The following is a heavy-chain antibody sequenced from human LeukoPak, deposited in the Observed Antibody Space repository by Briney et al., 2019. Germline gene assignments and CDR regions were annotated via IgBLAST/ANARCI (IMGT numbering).Heavy chain of an antibody. J-gene: IGHJ6*02. CDR2: TSGSGGDP. V-gene: IGHV3-23*01. CDR1: GFTFNNYA. Sequence: ESLTLSCVASGFTFNNYAMTCVRQAQGKGREWVSSTSGSGGDPDYADSVKGRSSISRHNSKSTLYLQVTSLRAEDTAVYFCAKGSHYYYYYGMDVWGQGTTVTVSS. CDR3: AKGSHYYYYYGMDV. D-gene: IGHD3-10*01.